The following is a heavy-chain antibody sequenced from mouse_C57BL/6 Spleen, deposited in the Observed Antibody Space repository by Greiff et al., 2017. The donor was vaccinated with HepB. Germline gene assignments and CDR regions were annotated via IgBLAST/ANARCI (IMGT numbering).Heavy chain of an antibody. CDR3: ARNSPDYVDYFDY. D-gene: IGHD2-4*01. V-gene: IGHV1-55*01. CDR2: IYPGSGST. J-gene: IGHJ2*01. CDR1: GYTFTSYW. Sequence: VQLQQPGAELVKPGASVKMSCKASGYTFTSYWITWVKQRPGQGLEWIGDIYPGSGSTNYNEKFKSKATLTVDTSSSTAYMQLSSLTSEDSAVYYCARNSPDYVDYFDYWGQGTTLTVSS.